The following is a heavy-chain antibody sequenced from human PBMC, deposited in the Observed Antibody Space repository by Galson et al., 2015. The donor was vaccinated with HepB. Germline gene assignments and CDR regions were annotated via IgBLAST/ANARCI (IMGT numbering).Heavy chain of an antibody. CDR3: ARDERYFDWLYRENFDY. Sequence: QSGAEVKKPGASVKVSCKASGYTFTSYGISWVRQAPGQGLEWMGWISAYNGNTNYAQKLQGRVTMTTDTSTSTAYMELRSLRSDDTAVYYCARDERYFDWLYRENFDYWGQGTLVTVSS. J-gene: IGHJ4*02. V-gene: IGHV1-18*01. D-gene: IGHD3-9*01. CDR1: GYTFTSYG. CDR2: ISAYNGNT.